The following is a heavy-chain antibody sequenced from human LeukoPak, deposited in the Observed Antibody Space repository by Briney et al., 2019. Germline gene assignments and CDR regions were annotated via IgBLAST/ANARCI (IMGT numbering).Heavy chain of an antibody. V-gene: IGHV3-30*04. D-gene: IGHD6-13*01. Sequence: GRSLRLSCAASGFTFSSYAMHWVRQAPGKGLEWVAVISYDGSNKYYADSVKGRFTISRDNSKNTLYLQMNSLRAEDTAVYYCARGGGSSWHWWFDPWGQETLVTVSS. CDR1: GFTFSSYA. CDR2: ISYDGSNK. CDR3: ARGGGSSWHWWFDP. J-gene: IGHJ5*02.